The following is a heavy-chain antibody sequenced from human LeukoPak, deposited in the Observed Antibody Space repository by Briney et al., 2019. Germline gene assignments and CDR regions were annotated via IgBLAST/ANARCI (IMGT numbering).Heavy chain of an antibody. J-gene: IGHJ2*01. CDR3: AKVKSFGYWFFDL. CDR1: GYSFSTSW. D-gene: IGHD3-16*01. V-gene: IGHV5-51*01. CDR2: IYIGDSDP. Sequence: GESLRISFQGSGYSFSTSWIAWVRQAPGKGLEWVGSIYIGDSDPRYSPSFQGHATMSADKSVNTASLQWNSLQGSDTGIYYCAKVKSFGYWFFDLWGRGTLVAVSS.